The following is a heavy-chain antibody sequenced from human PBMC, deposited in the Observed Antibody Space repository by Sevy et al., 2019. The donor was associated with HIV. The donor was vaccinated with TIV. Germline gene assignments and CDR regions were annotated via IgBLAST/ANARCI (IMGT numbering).Heavy chain of an antibody. D-gene: IGHD3-10*01. J-gene: IGHJ6*02. Sequence: SETLSLTCAVYGGSFSGYYWSWIRQPPGKGLEWIGEINHSGSTNYNPSLKSRVTISVDTSKNQFSLKVSSLTAADTAVYYCARVGKQYYYGSGSYYKGTSYYYGMDVWGQGTTVTVSS. CDR3: ARVGKQYYYGSGSYYKGTSYYYGMDV. CDR2: INHSGST. CDR1: GGSFSGYY. V-gene: IGHV4-34*01.